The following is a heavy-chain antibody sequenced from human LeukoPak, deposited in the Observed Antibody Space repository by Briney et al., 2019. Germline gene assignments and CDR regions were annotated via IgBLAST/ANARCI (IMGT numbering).Heavy chain of an antibody. J-gene: IGHJ6*02. D-gene: IGHD2-15*01. CDR1: GFTFSSYG. CDR2: ISYDGSNK. V-gene: IGHV3-30*18. Sequence: GGSLRLSCAASGFTFSSYGMHWVRQAPGKGLEWVAVISYDGSNKYYADSVKGRFTISRDNSKNTLYLQMNSLRAEDTAVYYCAKDQSIVVVVAATRGMDVWGQGTTVTVSS. CDR3: AKDQSIVVVVAATRGMDV.